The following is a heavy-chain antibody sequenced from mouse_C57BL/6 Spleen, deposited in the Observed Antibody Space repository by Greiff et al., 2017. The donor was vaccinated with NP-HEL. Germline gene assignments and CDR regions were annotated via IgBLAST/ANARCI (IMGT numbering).Heavy chain of an antibody. D-gene: IGHD2-4*01. V-gene: IGHV5-17*01. J-gene: IGHJ4*01. CDR2: ISSGSSTI. CDR1: GFTFSDYG. CDR3: ARTLYEYGAYAMDY. Sequence: EVQLVESGGGLVKPGGSLKLSCAASGFTFSDYGMHWVRQAPEKGLEWVAYISSGSSTIYYADTVKGRFTISRDNAKNTLFLQMTSLRSEDTAMYYCARTLYEYGAYAMDYWGQGTSVTVSS.